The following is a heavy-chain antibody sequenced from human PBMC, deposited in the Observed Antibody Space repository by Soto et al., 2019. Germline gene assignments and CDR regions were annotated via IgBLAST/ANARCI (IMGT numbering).Heavy chain of an antibody. D-gene: IGHD2-21*02. CDR2: ITRNNDI. CDR3: AREETAWPLAYGLDV. V-gene: IGHV3-21*01. J-gene: IGHJ6*02. Sequence: PGGSLRLSCAASGFTFSSYSIHWVRQAPGKGLEWVSAITRNNDIYCADSVKGRFTISRDNAQNSVSLQMDSLRAEDTAVYYCAREETAWPLAYGLDVWGQGTTVTSP. CDR1: GFTFSSYS.